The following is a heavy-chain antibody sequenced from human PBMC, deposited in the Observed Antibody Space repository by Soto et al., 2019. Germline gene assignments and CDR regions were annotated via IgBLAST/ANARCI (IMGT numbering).Heavy chain of an antibody. CDR1: GYTFTGYY. CDR2: INPNSGGT. CDR3: ARGAEADIFDFGCYDY. J-gene: IGHJ4*02. V-gene: IGHV1-2*04. D-gene: IGHD3-9*01. Sequence: VSVKVSCKASGYTFTGYYMHWVRQAPGQGLEWMGWINPNSGGTNYAQKFQGWVTMTRDTSISTAYMELSRLRSDDTAVYYCARGAEADIFDFGCYDYWGQGTLVTVSS.